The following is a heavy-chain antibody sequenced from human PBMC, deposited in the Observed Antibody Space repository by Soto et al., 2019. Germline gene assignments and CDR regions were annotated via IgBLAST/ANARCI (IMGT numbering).Heavy chain of an antibody. D-gene: IGHD3-9*01. V-gene: IGHV4-59*08. CDR2: IYYSGST. CDR1: GGSISSYY. Sequence: SATLSLTCTVSGGSISSYYWSWIRQPPGKGLEWIGYIYYSGSTNYNPSLKSRVTFSADSSRGQFSLRLNSVTAADTAVYYCARTVLGPDLLADSFVDYYYYMDVWGQGTTVTVSS. J-gene: IGHJ6*03. CDR3: ARTVLGPDLLADSFVDYYYYMDV.